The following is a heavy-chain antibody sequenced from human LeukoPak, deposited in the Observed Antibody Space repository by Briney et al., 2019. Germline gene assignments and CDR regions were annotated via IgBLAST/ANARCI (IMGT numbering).Heavy chain of an antibody. CDR2: INHSGST. CDR3: ASIAAFY. Sequence: SETLSLTCAVYGGSFSGYYWSWIRQPPGKGLEWIGEINHSGSTNYNPSLKSRVTISVDTSKNQFSLKLSSVTAADTAVYYCASIAAFYWGQGTLVTVPS. D-gene: IGHD6-6*01. CDR1: GGSFSGYY. V-gene: IGHV4-34*01. J-gene: IGHJ4*02.